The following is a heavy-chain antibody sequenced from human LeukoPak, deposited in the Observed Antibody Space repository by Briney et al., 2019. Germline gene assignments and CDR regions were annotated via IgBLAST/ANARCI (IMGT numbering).Heavy chain of an antibody. CDR1: GFTFSSYC. J-gene: IGHJ4*02. D-gene: IGHD3-3*01. CDR2: INSDGSST. CDR3: ARNDFWSGYFIDY. Sequence: GGSLRLSCAASGFTFSSYCMHWVRQAPGKGLVWVSRINSDGSSTRYADSVKGRFTISRDNAKNTLYLQMNSLRAEDTAVYYCARNDFWSGYFIDYWGQGTLVTVSS. V-gene: IGHV3-74*01.